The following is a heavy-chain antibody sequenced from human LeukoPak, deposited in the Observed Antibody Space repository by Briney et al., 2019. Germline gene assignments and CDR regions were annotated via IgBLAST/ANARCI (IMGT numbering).Heavy chain of an antibody. J-gene: IGHJ5*02. CDR3: VRGAGPLFDP. Sequence: GGSLRLSCAASGFTFGDHYMSWIRQAPGKGLEWLSYISTSGTTIYYADSVKGRLTTSRDNAKNSLYLQMNSLRPEDTAVYYCVRGAGPLFDPWGQGTLVTVSS. CDR1: GFTFGDHY. CDR2: ISTSGTTI. V-gene: IGHV3-11*01.